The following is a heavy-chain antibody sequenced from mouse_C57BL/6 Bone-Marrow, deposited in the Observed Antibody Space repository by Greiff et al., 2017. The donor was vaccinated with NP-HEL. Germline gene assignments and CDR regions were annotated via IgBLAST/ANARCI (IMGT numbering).Heavy chain of an antibody. D-gene: IGHD4-1*01. V-gene: IGHV1-55*01. CDR2: IYPGSGST. Sequence: QVQLQQPGAELVKPGASVKMSCKASGYTFTSYWITWVRQRPGQGLEWIGDIYPGSGSTPYYEKFTSKATLTVATSSSPAYMQRSSLTSEDSAVYYCAREELGACFAYWGQGTLVTVSA. J-gene: IGHJ3*01. CDR1: GYTFTSYW. CDR3: AREELGACFAY.